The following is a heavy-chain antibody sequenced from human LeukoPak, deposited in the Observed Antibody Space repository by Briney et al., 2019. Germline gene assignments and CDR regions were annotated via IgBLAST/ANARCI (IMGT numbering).Heavy chain of an antibody. CDR1: GDSVSSNSAA. D-gene: IGHD6-19*01. Sequence: SQTLSLTCAISGDSVSSNSAAWNWIRQSPSRGLEWLGRTYYRSKWYNDYAVSVKSRITINPDTSKNQFSLQLNSVTPEDTAVYYCAREKETVTGTHHLGWFDPWGQGTLVTVSS. V-gene: IGHV6-1*01. J-gene: IGHJ5*02. CDR3: AREKETVTGTHHLGWFDP. CDR2: TYYRSKWYN.